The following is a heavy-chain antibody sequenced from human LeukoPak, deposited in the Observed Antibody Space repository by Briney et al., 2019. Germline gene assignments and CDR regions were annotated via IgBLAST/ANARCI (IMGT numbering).Heavy chain of an antibody. J-gene: IGHJ4*02. Sequence: TGGSLRLSCAAPGFTFSSYGMHWVRQAPGKGLEWVAVIWYDGSNKYYADSVKGRFTISRDNSKNTLYLQMNSLRAEDTAVYYCARDGMTTVVTPTSGLDYWGQGTLVTVSS. V-gene: IGHV3-33*01. D-gene: IGHD4-23*01. CDR1: GFTFSSYG. CDR2: IWYDGSNK. CDR3: ARDGMTTVVTPTSGLDY.